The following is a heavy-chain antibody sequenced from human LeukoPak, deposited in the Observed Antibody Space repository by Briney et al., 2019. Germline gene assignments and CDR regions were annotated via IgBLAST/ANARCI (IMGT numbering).Heavy chain of an antibody. CDR1: GFTFDDYA. V-gene: IGHV3-9*01. D-gene: IGHD3-10*01. CDR2: ISWNSGSI. J-gene: IGHJ3*02. CDR3: ARERDVLLWFGELSDGRDAFDI. Sequence: PGGSLRLSCAASGFTFDDYAMHWVRQAPGKGLEWVSGISWNSGSIGYADSVKGRFTISRDNAKNSLYLQMNSLRAEDTAVYYCARERDVLLWFGELSDGRDAFDIWGQGTMVTVSS.